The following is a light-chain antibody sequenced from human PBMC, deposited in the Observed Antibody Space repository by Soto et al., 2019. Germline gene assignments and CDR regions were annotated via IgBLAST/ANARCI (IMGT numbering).Light chain of an antibody. CDR1: QSISSW. CDR2: DAS. V-gene: IGKV1-5*01. Sequence: DIPLTQSPSTLSASLAERVTMXSRASQSISSWLAWYQQKPGKAPKLLIYDASSLESGVPSRFSGSGSGTEFTLTISSLQPDDFATYYCQQYNSYSTFGQGTKVDIK. J-gene: IGKJ1*01. CDR3: QQYNSYST.